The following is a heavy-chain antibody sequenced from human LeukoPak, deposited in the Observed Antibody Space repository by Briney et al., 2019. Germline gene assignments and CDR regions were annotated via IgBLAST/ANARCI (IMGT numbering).Heavy chain of an antibody. CDR1: GFTFSSYS. CDR2: ISSSSSYI. D-gene: IGHD2-8*01. Sequence: GGSLRLSCAASGFTFSSYSMNWVRQAPGKGLEWVSSISSSSSYIYYADSVKGRFTISRDNAKNSLYLQMNSLRAEDTAVYYCAKDIVLIGIHAFDIWGQGTMVTVSS. J-gene: IGHJ3*02. CDR3: AKDIVLIGIHAFDI. V-gene: IGHV3-21*04.